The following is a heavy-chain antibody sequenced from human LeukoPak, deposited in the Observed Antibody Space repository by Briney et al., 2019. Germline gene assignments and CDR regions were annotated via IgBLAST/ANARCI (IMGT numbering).Heavy chain of an antibody. J-gene: IGHJ4*02. CDR3: AKVGVAGSLHFDY. Sequence: GRSLRPSCAASGFTFSSYGMHWVRQAPGKGLEWVSAISGSGGSTYYADSVRGRFTISRDNSKNTLYLQMNSLRAEDTAVYYCAKVGVAGSLHFDYWGQGTLVTVSS. D-gene: IGHD6-19*01. V-gene: IGHV3-23*01. CDR1: GFTFSSYG. CDR2: ISGSGGST.